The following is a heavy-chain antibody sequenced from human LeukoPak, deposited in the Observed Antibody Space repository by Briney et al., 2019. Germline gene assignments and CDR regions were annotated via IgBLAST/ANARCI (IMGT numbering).Heavy chain of an antibody. CDR1: GGSISSGSYF. CDR2: IYTSGST. CDR3: ARGGLAARLYYYYMDV. J-gene: IGHJ6*03. Sequence: SQTLSLTCTVSGGSISSGSYFWSWIRQPAGKGLEWIGRIYTSGSTNYNPSLKSRVTISVDTSKNQFSLKLSSVTAADTAVYYCARGGLAARLYYYYMDVWGKGTTVTVSS. V-gene: IGHV4-61*02. D-gene: IGHD6-6*01.